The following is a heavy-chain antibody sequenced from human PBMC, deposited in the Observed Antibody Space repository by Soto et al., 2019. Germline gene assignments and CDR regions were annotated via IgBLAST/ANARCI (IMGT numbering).Heavy chain of an antibody. CDR3: ASDYSVADTYYYGMDV. J-gene: IGHJ6*02. D-gene: IGHD6-19*01. CDR2: IIPLSGTA. CDR1: GGTFSNYA. V-gene: IGHV1-69*01. Sequence: QVQLVQSGAEVKKPGSSVKVSCKASGGTFSNYAISWVRQAPGQGLEWMGGIIPLSGTANYAQKFQGRVTITADESTSTAYMELRSLRSEDTAVYYCASDYSVADTYYYGMDVRGQGTTVTVSS.